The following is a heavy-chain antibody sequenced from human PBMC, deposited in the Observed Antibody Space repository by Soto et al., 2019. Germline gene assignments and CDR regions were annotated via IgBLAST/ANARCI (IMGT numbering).Heavy chain of an antibody. CDR1: GGSISSGGYS. CDR2: IYHSGNI. CDR3: ARIPSP. J-gene: IGHJ5*02. V-gene: IGHV4-30-2*01. D-gene: IGHD2-21*01. Sequence: PSETLSLTCAVSGGSISSGGYSWSWIRQPPGKGLEWIGYIYHSGNIYYNPSLKSRVTISVDRSKNQLSLKLSSVTAADTAVYYCARIPSPWGQGTLVTVSS.